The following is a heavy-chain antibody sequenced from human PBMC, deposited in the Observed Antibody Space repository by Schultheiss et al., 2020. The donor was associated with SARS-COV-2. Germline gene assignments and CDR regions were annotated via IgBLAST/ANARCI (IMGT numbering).Heavy chain of an antibody. V-gene: IGHV3-21*01. J-gene: IGHJ5*02. Sequence: GGSLRLSCAASGFTVSSNYMSWVRQAPGKGLEWVSSISSSSSYIYYADSVKGRFTISRDNAKNSLYLQMNSLRAEDTAVYYCVRDRSWWTPYNCFDLWGRGTLVTVSS. CDR3: VRDRSWWTPYNCFDL. D-gene: IGHD2-15*01. CDR2: ISSSSSYI. CDR1: GFTVSSNY.